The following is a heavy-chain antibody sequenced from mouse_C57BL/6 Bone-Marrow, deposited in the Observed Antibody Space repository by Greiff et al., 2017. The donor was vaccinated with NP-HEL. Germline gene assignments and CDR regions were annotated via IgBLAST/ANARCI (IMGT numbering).Heavy chain of an antibody. J-gene: IGHJ1*03. CDR3: TRLITTVVAHWYFDV. CDR2: IDPETGGT. V-gene: IGHV1-15*01. D-gene: IGHD1-1*01. Sequence: QVQLQQSGAELVRPGASVTLSCKASGYTFTDYEMHWVKQTPVHGLEWIGAIDPETGGTAYNQKFKGKAILTADKSSSTAYMELRSLTSEDSAVYYCTRLITTVVAHWYFDVWGTGTTVTVSS. CDR1: GYTFTDYE.